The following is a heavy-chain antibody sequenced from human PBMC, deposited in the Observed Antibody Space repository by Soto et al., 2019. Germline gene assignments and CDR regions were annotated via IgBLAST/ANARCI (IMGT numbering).Heavy chain of an antibody. D-gene: IGHD3-10*01. J-gene: IGHJ4*02. V-gene: IGHV1-69*13. CDR3: ARRGTSYGSGSYYPITYYFDY. Sequence: GASVKVSCKASGGTFSSYAISWVRQAPGQGLEWMGGIIPIFGTANYAQKFQGRVTITADESTSTAYMELSSLRSEDTAVYYCARRGTSYGSGSYYPITYYFDYWGQGTLVTVSS. CDR2: IIPIFGTA. CDR1: GGTFSSYA.